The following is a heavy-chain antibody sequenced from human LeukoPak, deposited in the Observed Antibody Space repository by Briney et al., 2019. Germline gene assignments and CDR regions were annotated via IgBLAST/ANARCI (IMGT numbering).Heavy chain of an antibody. CDR3: ARFSLYDKSGYYSWLFDF. CDR2: IQQDGSAK. CDR1: GFTFSTSW. V-gene: IGHV3-7*01. Sequence: PGGSLRLSCAASGFTFSTSWMSWVRQAPGKGLEWVANIQQDGSAKYYVDSVRGRFTISRDNAKNSLYLQMNSLRAEDTAVYYCARFSLYDKSGYYSWLFDFWGQGTLVTVSS. D-gene: IGHD3-22*01. J-gene: IGHJ4*02.